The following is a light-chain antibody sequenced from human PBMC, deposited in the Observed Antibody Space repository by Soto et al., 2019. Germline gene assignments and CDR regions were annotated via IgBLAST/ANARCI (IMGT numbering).Light chain of an antibody. V-gene: IGLV2-14*01. CDR1: TSDVGAYNY. CDR2: DVS. Sequence: QSVLTQPASVSGSPGQSITISCTGTTSDVGAYNYVSWYQQHPGKATKVMIYDVSNRPSGVSNRFSASKSGNTASLSISGLQAEDEADYYCSSYTSSNTYVFGTGTKVTVL. CDR3: SSYTSSNTYV. J-gene: IGLJ1*01.